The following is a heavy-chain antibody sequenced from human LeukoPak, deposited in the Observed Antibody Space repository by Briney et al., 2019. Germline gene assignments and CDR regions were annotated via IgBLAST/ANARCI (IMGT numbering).Heavy chain of an antibody. Sequence: PGGSLRLSCAASGFTFSSYGMHWVRQAPGKGLEWVAVIWYDGSNKYYADSVKGRFTISRDNSKNTLYLQMNSLRAEDTAVYYCARDRSGYDPFDYWGQGTLVTVSS. D-gene: IGHD5-12*01. CDR3: ARDRSGYDPFDY. CDR2: IWYDGSNK. CDR1: GFTFSSYG. J-gene: IGHJ4*02. V-gene: IGHV3-33*01.